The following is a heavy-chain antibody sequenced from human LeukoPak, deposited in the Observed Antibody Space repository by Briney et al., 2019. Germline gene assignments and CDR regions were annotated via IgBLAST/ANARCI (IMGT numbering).Heavy chain of an antibody. CDR2: ISYDGSNK. CDR1: GFTFSSYA. Sequence: PGGSLRLSCAASGFTFSSYAMHWVRQAPGKGLEWVAVISYDGSNKYYADSVKGRFTISRDNSKNTLYLQMNSLRAEDTAVYYCARDSATMVSRADNWFDHWGQGTLVTVSS. J-gene: IGHJ5*02. D-gene: IGHD3-10*01. CDR3: ARDSATMVSRADNWFDH. V-gene: IGHV3-30*04.